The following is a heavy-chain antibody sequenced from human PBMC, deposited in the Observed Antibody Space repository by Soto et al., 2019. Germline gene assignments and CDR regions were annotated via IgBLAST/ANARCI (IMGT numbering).Heavy chain of an antibody. J-gene: IGHJ4*02. Sequence: SETLSLTCAVYGGSFSGYYWSWIRQPPGKGLEWIGEINHSGSTNYNPSLKSRVTISVDTSKNQFSLKLSSVTAADTAVYYCARGRADMTTVTPFDYWGQGXLVTVSS. CDR3: ARGRADMTTVTPFDY. CDR2: INHSGST. D-gene: IGHD4-17*01. V-gene: IGHV4-34*01. CDR1: GGSFSGYY.